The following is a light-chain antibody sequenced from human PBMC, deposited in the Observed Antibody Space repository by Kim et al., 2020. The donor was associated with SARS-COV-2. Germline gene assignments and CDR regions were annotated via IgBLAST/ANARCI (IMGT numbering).Light chain of an antibody. CDR2: GAS. J-gene: IGKJ2*01. CDR1: QSIGTF. Sequence: ASVGDRVTSTCRAGQSIGTFLNGYQHKTGKAPQILIYGASSLQSGVPSRFSGSGSGTDFTLIISSLQPEDAATNYCQQSYTTPRFTFGQGTKLEI. CDR3: QQSYTTPRFT. V-gene: IGKV1-39*01.